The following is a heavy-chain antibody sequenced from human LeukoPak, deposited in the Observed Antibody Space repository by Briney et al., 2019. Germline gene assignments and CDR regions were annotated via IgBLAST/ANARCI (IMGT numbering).Heavy chain of an antibody. D-gene: IGHD3-22*01. J-gene: IGHJ6*03. CDR3: ALFESYDSSGYYYGRPYYYYMDV. CDR1: GGTFSSYA. V-gene: IGHV1-69*05. Sequence: SVKVSCKASGGTFSSYAISWVRQAPGQGLEWMGGIIPIFGTANYAQKFQGRVTITTDESTSTAYMELSSLRSEDTAVYYCALFESYDSSGYYYGRPYYYYMDVWGKGTTVTVSS. CDR2: IIPIFGTA.